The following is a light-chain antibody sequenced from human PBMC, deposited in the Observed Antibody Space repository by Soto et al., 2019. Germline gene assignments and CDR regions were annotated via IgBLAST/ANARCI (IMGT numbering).Light chain of an antibody. CDR2: GAF. CDR3: QQRNVWPPVT. CDR1: PSVTNF. J-gene: IGKJ5*01. V-gene: IGKV3-11*01. Sequence: EILLTQSPATLSLSPGERATLSCMASPSVTNFLAWYQQKPGQAPRLLIYGAFNRATGIPARFSGSGSGTDFTLTISSLEPEDSAVYYCQQRNVWPPVTFGQGTRLEI.